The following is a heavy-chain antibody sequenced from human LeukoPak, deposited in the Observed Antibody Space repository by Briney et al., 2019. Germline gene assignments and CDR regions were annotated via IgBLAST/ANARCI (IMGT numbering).Heavy chain of an antibody. Sequence: SETLSLTCSVSGGSITNYYWSWIRQSPGKGLEWIGFIYNTGRTNYNPALQSRVTMSIDTSKNQFSLRLSSVTAADTAVYYCARQGELAIDYWGQGTLVTVSS. D-gene: IGHD1-26*01. J-gene: IGHJ4*02. V-gene: IGHV4-59*08. CDR1: GGSITNYY. CDR3: ARQGELAIDY. CDR2: IYNTGRT.